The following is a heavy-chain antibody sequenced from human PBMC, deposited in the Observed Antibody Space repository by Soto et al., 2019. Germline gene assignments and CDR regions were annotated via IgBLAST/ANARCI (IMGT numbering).Heavy chain of an antibody. CDR2: INHSGST. D-gene: IGHD2-15*01. CDR3: ARSGTRIGYCSGGSCRDTMNRGKRRQERDWYFDL. Sequence: QVQLQQWGAGLLKPSETLSLTCAVYGGSFSGYYWSWIRQPPGKGLEWIGEINHSGSTNYNPSLKSRVTISVGTSKNQFSLKLSSVTAADTAVYYCARSGTRIGYCSGGSCRDTMNRGKRRQERDWYFDLWGRGTLVTVSS. V-gene: IGHV4-34*01. CDR1: GGSFSGYY. J-gene: IGHJ2*01.